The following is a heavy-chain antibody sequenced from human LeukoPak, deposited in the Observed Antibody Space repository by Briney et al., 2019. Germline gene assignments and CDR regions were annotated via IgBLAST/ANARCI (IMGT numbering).Heavy chain of an antibody. D-gene: IGHD3-9*01. J-gene: IGHJ5*02. CDR1: GYTVTSYD. CDR3: AREQSHYDILTDKENNWFDP. CDR2: MNPKSGNT. V-gene: IGHV1-8*03. Sequence: SVKVSCKASGYTVTSYDINWGRQATGHGREWMGWMNPKSGNTGDAQKLQGRVAITRNTSISTAYMALSRLRSHDTAVYYYAREQSHYDILTDKENNWFDPWGQGTLVTVSS.